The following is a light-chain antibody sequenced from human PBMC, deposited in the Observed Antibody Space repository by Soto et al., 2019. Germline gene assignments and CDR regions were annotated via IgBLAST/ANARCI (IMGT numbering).Light chain of an antibody. J-gene: IGLJ2*01. CDR2: EVS. CDR3: SSYAGSNNFQI. Sequence: QSALTQPPSASGSPGQSVTISCTGTSSDVGGYNYVSWYQQHPGKAPKLMIYEVSTRPSGVPDRFSGSKSVNTASLTVSGLQAEDEADYYCSSYAGSNNFQIFGGGTKVTVL. CDR1: SSDVGGYNY. V-gene: IGLV2-8*01.